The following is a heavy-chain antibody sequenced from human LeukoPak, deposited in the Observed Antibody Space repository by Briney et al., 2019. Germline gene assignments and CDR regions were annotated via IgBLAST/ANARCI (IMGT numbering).Heavy chain of an antibody. CDR2: ISGSGHSS. V-gene: IGHV3-23*01. Sequence: PGGSLRLSCAASGFTFNNFAMTWVRQTPGKGLEWVSGISGSGHSSYYADSVKGRFTISRDNSKNTLYLQMNSLRAEDTAVYYCANHLTRYFDWLFGHKYYFDYWGQGTLVTVSS. CDR1: GFTFNNFA. CDR3: ANHLTRYFDWLFGHKYYFDY. D-gene: IGHD3-9*01. J-gene: IGHJ4*02.